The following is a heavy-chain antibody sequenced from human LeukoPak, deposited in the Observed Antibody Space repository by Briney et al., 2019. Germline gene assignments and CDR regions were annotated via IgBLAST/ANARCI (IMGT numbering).Heavy chain of an antibody. CDR1: GGSIGSYY. V-gene: IGHV4-59*01. CDR2: IYYSGST. Sequence: SETLSLTCTVSGGSIGSYYWSWIRQPPGKGLEWIGYIYYSGSTNYNPSLKSRVTISVDTSKNQFSLKLSSVTAADTAVYYCARGYSSGWDRKFDYWGQGTLVTVSS. D-gene: IGHD6-19*01. J-gene: IGHJ4*02. CDR3: ARGYSSGWDRKFDY.